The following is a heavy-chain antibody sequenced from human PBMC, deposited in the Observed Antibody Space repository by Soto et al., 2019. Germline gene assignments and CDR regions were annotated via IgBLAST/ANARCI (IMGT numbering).Heavy chain of an antibody. Sequence: QVQLVESGGGVVQPGRSLRLSCAASGFTLSSYGMHWVRQAPGKGLEWVAVISYDGSNKYYADSVKGRFTISRDNSKNTLYLQKNSLRAEDTAVYYCAKPSFGITGIDYFDYWGQGPLVTVSS. CDR3: AKPSFGITGIDYFDY. J-gene: IGHJ4*02. CDR1: GFTLSSYG. D-gene: IGHD1-20*01. CDR2: ISYDGSNK. V-gene: IGHV3-30*18.